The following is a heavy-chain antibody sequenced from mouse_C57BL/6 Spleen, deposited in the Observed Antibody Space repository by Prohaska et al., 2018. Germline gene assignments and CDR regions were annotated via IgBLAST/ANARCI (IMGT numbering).Heavy chain of an antibody. D-gene: IGHD3-2*02. CDR2: MSSGSSTI. CDR3: EATDGAMDY. Sequence: EVQLVESGGGLVRPGGSLKLSCAASGFTFSDYGMHWVRQAPEKGLEWVAYMSSGSSTIYYADTVKGRFTISRDNAKNTLFLQMTSLRSEDTAMYYCEATDGAMDYWGQGTSVTVSS. V-gene: IGHV5-17*01. CDR1: GFTFSDYG. J-gene: IGHJ4*01.